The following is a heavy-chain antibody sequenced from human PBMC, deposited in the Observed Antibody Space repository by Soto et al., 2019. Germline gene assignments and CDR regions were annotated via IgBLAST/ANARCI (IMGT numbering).Heavy chain of an antibody. CDR3: ARLGCSGGSCYSGSWFDP. J-gene: IGHJ5*02. D-gene: IGHD2-15*01. Sequence: ESVKISCKGSGYSFTSYWISWVRQIPGKGLEWMGRIDPSDSYTNYSPSFQGHVTISADKSISTAYLQWSSLKASDTAMYYCARLGCSGGSCYSGSWFDPWGQGTLVTVSS. CDR2: IDPSDSYT. CDR1: GYSFTSYW. V-gene: IGHV5-10-1*01.